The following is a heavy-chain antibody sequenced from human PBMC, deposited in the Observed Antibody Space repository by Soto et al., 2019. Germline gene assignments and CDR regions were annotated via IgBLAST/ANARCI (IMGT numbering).Heavy chain of an antibody. D-gene: IGHD6-19*01. CDR1: GFTFSSYA. CDR2: ISGSGGST. J-gene: IGHJ4*02. V-gene: IGHV3-23*01. Sequence: PGGSLRLSCAASGFTFSSYAMSWVRQAPGKGLEWVSAISGSGGSTYYADSVKGRFTISRDNSKNTLYLQMNSLRAEDTAVYYCAPSATAQYSSGGYDYFDYWGQGTLVTVSS. CDR3: APSATAQYSSGGYDYFDY.